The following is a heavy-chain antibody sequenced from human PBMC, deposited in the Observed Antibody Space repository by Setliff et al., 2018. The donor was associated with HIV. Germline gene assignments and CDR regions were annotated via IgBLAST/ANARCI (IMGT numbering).Heavy chain of an antibody. Sequence: GGSLRLSCAASGFTFTYHAMTWVRQAPGKGLEWVAGINGDGDSRYNAESVKGRFTVTRDNSENTMYLQMNSLRHEATALYYCARVLPYNSALDNWGQGTLVTVSS. CDR1: GFTFTYHA. J-gene: IGHJ4*02. D-gene: IGHD6-25*01. V-gene: IGHV3-23*01. CDR3: ARVLPYNSALDN. CDR2: INGDGDSR.